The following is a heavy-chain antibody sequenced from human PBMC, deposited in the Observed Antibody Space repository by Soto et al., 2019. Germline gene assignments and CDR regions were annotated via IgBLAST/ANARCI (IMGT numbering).Heavy chain of an antibody. CDR3: ARDRAYGDYEVTEFDP. Sequence: EVQLVESGGGLVKPGGSLRLSCAASGFTFSSYSMNWVHQAPGKGLEWVSSISSSSSYIYYADSVKGRFTISRDNAKNSLYLQMNSLRAEDTAVYYCARDRAYGDYEVTEFDPWGQGTLVTVSS. CDR1: GFTFSSYS. V-gene: IGHV3-21*01. J-gene: IGHJ5*02. CDR2: ISSSSSYI. D-gene: IGHD4-17*01.